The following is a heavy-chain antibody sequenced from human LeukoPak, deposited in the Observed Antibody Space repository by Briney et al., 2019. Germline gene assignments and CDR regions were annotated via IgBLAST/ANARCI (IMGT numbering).Heavy chain of an antibody. D-gene: IGHD1-26*01. Sequence: GGSLRLSCAASGFTFGSYAMSWVRQAPGKGLEWVSAISGSGGSTYYADSVKGRFTISRDNSKNTLYLQMNSLRAEDTAVYYCAKDSLEWELPSPYYFDYWGQGTLVTVSS. CDR2: ISGSGGST. CDR3: AKDSLEWELPSPYYFDY. J-gene: IGHJ4*02. CDR1: GFTFGSYA. V-gene: IGHV3-23*01.